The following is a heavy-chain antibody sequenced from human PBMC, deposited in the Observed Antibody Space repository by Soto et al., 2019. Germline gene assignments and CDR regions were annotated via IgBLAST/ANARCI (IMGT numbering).Heavy chain of an antibody. D-gene: IGHD2-2*01. Sequence: ASVRVSCKASGYTFTSCGLRWVRQAPGQGLEWMGWISAYNGNTNYAQKIQGRVSMATDTSTSTAYMELRSLRSDDTAVYYCARDPLGYYSSTSCGNWFDPWGQGTVVTVSS. CDR1: GYTFTSCG. V-gene: IGHV1-18*01. CDR3: ARDPLGYYSSTSCGNWFDP. J-gene: IGHJ5*02. CDR2: ISAYNGNT.